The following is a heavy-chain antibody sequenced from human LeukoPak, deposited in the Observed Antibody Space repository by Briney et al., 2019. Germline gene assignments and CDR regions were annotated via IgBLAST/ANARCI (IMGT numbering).Heavy chain of an antibody. J-gene: IGHJ3*02. Sequence: ASVKVSCKASGYTFTGYYMHWVRQAPGQGLEWMGRINPNSGGTNYAQKFQGRVTMTRDTSISTAYMELSRLRSDDTAVYYCACPLPRGDAFDIWGQGTMVTVSS. CDR1: GYTFTGYY. CDR3: ACPLPRGDAFDI. V-gene: IGHV1-2*06. CDR2: INPNSGGT.